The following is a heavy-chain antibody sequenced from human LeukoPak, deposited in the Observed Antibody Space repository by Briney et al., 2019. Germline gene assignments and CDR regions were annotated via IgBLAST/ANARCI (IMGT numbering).Heavy chain of an antibody. J-gene: IGHJ6*03. D-gene: IGHD6-19*01. Sequence: GASVKVSCKASGYTFTSYGISWVRQAPGQGLEWMGWISAYNGNTNYAQKLQGRVTMTTDTSTSTAYMELRSLRSDDTAVYYCARDIEGSGWYDYYYYMDVWGKGTTVTVSS. V-gene: IGHV1-18*01. CDR1: GYTFTSYG. CDR3: ARDIEGSGWYDYYYYMDV. CDR2: ISAYNGNT.